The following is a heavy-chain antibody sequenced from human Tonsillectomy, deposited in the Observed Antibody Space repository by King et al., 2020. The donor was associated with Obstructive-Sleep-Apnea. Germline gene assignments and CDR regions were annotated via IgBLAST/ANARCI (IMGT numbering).Heavy chain of an antibody. V-gene: IGHV4-39*01. CDR3: ARRYSGSYPFAY. J-gene: IGHJ4*02. CDR1: GSSTTSSSYY. D-gene: IGHD1-26*01. Sequence: QLQESGPGLVKPSETLSLTCTVAGSSTTSSSYYWGWIRQPPGKGLEWIGSVYYTGNTYYTPSLKTRVTISIDTSKSQFSLELNSVTAADTATYYCARRYSGSYPFAYWGQGTLVTVSS. CDR2: VYYTGNT.